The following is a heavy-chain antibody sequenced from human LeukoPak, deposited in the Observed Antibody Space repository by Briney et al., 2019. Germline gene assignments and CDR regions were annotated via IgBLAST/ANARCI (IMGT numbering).Heavy chain of an antibody. D-gene: IGHD3-10*01. V-gene: IGHV4-39*07. CDR1: GGSVSSSSYY. CDR2: IYYSGST. CDR3: ARDPRGVNSPLDY. Sequence: SETLSLTCTVSGGSVSSSSYYWGWIRQPPGKGLEWIGSIYYSGSTYYNPSLKSRVTISVDTSKNQFSLKLSSVTAADTAVYYCARDPRGVNSPLDYWGQGTLVTVSS. J-gene: IGHJ4*02.